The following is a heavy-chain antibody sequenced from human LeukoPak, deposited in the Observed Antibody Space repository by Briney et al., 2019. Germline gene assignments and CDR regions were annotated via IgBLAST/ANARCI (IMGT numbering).Heavy chain of an antibody. J-gene: IGHJ4*02. V-gene: IGHV3-33*01. CDR1: GFTFSSYG. CDR2: IWYDGSNK. Sequence: GGSLRLPCAASGFTFSSYGMHWVRQAPGKGLEWVAVIWYDGSNKYYADSVKGRFTISRDNSKNTLYLQMNSLRAEDTAVYYCARAKGSSGWLDYWGQGTLVTVSS. D-gene: IGHD6-19*01. CDR3: ARAKGSSGWLDY.